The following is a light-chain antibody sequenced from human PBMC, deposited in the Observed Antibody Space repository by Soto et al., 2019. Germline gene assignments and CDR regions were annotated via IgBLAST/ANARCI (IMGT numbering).Light chain of an antibody. J-gene: IGLJ1*01. CDR1: SSYVGGYNY. V-gene: IGLV2-14*01. CDR2: DVS. CDR3: SSYTTSSTYV. Sequence: QSVLTQPPSVSGSPGQAITISCTETSSYVGGYNYVSWYQQHPGKAPKLMISDVSHRPSGVSNRFSGSKSGNTASLSISGLKIEDKADYYCSSYTTSSTYVFGTGTTVTFL.